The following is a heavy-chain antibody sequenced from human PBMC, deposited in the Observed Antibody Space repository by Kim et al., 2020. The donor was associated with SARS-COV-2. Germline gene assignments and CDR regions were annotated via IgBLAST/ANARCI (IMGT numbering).Heavy chain of an antibody. CDR1: GFTFSGSA. CDR2: IRSKPNNYAT. CDR3: VRRSQDESSGYYNY. V-gene: IGHV3-73*01. Sequence: GGSLRLSCAASGFTFSGSAIHWVRHASGKGLEWVGRIRSKPNNYATAYAASVKGRFTISRDDSRNTAYLQMNSLKIEYTAVYYCVRRSQDESSGYYNYWGLGTLVTVSS. J-gene: IGHJ4*02. D-gene: IGHD3-22*01.